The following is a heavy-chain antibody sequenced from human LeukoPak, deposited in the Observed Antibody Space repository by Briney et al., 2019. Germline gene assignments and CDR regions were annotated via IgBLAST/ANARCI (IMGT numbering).Heavy chain of an antibody. V-gene: IGHV4-39*01. CDR1: GGSISSSSYY. J-gene: IGHJ5*02. CDR2: IYYSGST. CDR3: ARGRHNWNYALPASQREYTGYDDSRFDYRGINWFDP. D-gene: IGHD1-7*01. Sequence: PSETLSLTCTVSGGSISSSSYYWGWIRQPPGKGLEWIGSIYYSGSTYYNPSLKSRVTISVDTSKNQFSLKLSSVTAADTAVYYCARGRHNWNYALPASQREYTGYDDSRFDYRGINWFDPWGQGTPVTVSS.